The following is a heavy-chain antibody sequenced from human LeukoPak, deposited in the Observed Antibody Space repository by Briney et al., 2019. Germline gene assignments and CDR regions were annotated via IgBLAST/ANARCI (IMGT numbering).Heavy chain of an antibody. CDR3: ARHAPVYYGSGFDP. D-gene: IGHD3-10*01. CDR2: TYYTRST. Sequence: PSETLSLTCTVSDGSISSSSYYWGWIRQSPGKGLEWFGSTYYTRSTYYNPSLKSRVTILVDTSNNQFSLKLSSVTAADTAVFYCARHAPVYYGSGFDPWGQGTLVTVSS. CDR1: DGSISSSSYY. V-gene: IGHV4-39*01. J-gene: IGHJ5*02.